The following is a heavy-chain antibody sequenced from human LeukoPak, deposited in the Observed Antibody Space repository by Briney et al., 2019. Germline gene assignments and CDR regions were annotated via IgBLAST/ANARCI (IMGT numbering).Heavy chain of an antibody. Sequence: SETLSLTCTVSGDSISSSNYYWGWIRQPPGKGLEWIGNTYYSGSTYYNPSLKSRVTISVDTSKNQFSLKLSSVTAADTAVYYCAREFTFGGVIGYWGQGTLVTVSS. D-gene: IGHD3-16*01. J-gene: IGHJ4*02. CDR2: TYYSGST. CDR3: AREFTFGGVIGY. V-gene: IGHV4-39*07. CDR1: GDSISSSNYY.